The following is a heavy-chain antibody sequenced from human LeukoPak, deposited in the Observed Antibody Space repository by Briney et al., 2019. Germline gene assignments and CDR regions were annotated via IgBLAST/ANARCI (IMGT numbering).Heavy chain of an antibody. Sequence: SETLSLTCTVSGGSVGSAGYYWSWIRQPPGGGLEWIGYIYYIRNTNYNPSLKSRVTMSLDPSKNQFSLKLNSVTAADTAVYYCARTQSQSGSFRYYFGYWGQGTLVTVSS. CDR3: ARTQSQSGSFRYYFGY. D-gene: IGHD1-26*01. CDR2: IYYIRNT. V-gene: IGHV4-61*08. CDR1: GGSVGSAGYY. J-gene: IGHJ4*02.